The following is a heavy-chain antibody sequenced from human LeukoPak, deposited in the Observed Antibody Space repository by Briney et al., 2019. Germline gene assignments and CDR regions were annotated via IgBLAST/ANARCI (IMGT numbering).Heavy chain of an antibody. D-gene: IGHD6-13*01. CDR2: ISGSGGST. CDR1: GFTFSSYG. Sequence: GGSLRLSCAASGFTFSSYGMSWVRQAPGKGLEWVSAISGSGGSTYYADSVKGRFTISRDNSKNTLYLQMNSLRAEDTAVYYCPRDLLPAAGEYYFDYWGQGTLVTVSS. CDR3: PRDLLPAAGEYYFDY. V-gene: IGHV3-23*01. J-gene: IGHJ4*02.